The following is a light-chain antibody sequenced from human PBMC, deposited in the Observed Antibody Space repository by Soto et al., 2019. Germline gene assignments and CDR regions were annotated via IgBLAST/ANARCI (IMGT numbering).Light chain of an antibody. CDR2: AAS. CDR1: QGIRKD. V-gene: IGKV1-6*01. Sequence: AIQITQSPSSLSSSVGDRVTITCRASQGIRKDLGWYQIKPGKAPKLLIFAASTLQSGVPSRFSGSASCTDFTLTISSLQPEDFATYCCLRHYHYPRTFGQGNKGDI. J-gene: IGKJ1*01. CDR3: LRHYHYPRT.